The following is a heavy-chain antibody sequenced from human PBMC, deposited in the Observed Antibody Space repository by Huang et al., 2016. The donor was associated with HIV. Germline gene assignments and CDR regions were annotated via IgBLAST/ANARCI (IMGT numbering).Heavy chain of an antibody. D-gene: IGHD3-10*01. CDR2: IEDRGST. Sequence: QLLLQESGPGLVKPSEALALTCAVSGGSIRSSDYHWGWIRQPPGKGLEWIGSIEDRGSTHYSPSRKRRVTIAVDTSKNRFFLNLTAMTAADTAVYYCARHREGPVAYYSGWGSHLNYMDVWGRGRTVVVSS. CDR3: ARHREGPVAYYSGWGSHLNYMDV. V-gene: IGHV4-39*01. J-gene: IGHJ6*03. CDR1: GGSIRSSDYH.